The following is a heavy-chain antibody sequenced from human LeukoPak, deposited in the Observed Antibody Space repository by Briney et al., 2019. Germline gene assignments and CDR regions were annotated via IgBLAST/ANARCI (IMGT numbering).Heavy chain of an antibody. V-gene: IGHV3-30*02. CDR1: GFTFSSYA. J-gene: IGHJ4*02. CDR3: AKDLAIDYYDSRGHYFDY. D-gene: IGHD3-22*01. CDR2: IHYDGSNK. Sequence: GGSLRLSCAASGFTFSSYAMHWVRQAPGKGLEWVAFIHYDGSNKYYADSVKGRFTISRDNSKNTLYLQMNSLRAEDTAVYYCAKDLAIDYYDSRGHYFDYWGQGTLVTVSS.